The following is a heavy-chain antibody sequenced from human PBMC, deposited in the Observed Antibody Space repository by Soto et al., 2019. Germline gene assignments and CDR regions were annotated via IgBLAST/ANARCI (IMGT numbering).Heavy chain of an antibody. CDR2: ISSNGGST. V-gene: IGHV3-64*01. CDR1: GFTFSSYA. CDR3: ARVAFYVFWNVYYKYFDY. Sequence: GGSLRLSCAASGFTFSSYAMHWVRQAPGKGLEYVSAISSNGGSTYYANSVKGRFTISRDNSKNTLYLQMGSLRAEDMAVFYCARVAFYVFWNVYYKYFDYGGQGALVTVSS. D-gene: IGHD3-3*01. J-gene: IGHJ4*02.